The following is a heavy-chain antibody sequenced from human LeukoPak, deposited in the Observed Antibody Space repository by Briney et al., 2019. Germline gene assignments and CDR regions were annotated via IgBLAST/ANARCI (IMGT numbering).Heavy chain of an antibody. J-gene: IGHJ4*02. D-gene: IGHD4-11*01. Sequence: GASVKVSCKVSGYTFTGDYIHWVRQAPGQGLGWMGWINPDSGGTNYAQRFQGRVTMTSDTSVSTAFMQLDRLASDDEAVYYCARSYTNDGGLPPYWGQGTLVTVSS. V-gene: IGHV1-2*02. CDR3: ARSYTNDGGLPPY. CDR2: INPDSGGT. CDR1: GYTFTGDY.